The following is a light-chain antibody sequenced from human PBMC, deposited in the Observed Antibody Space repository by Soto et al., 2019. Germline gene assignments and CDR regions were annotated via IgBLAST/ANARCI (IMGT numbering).Light chain of an antibody. V-gene: IGKV1-5*01. Sequence: DIQMTQSPSTLSASVGDRVTITCRASQSISSWLAWYQQKPGKAPKLLIYDASNLQSGVPPRFSGSGSGSEFTLTISGLQPDDFAIYFCQQSYSLPLTFGPGTKGDIK. CDR2: DAS. J-gene: IGKJ3*01. CDR1: QSISSW. CDR3: QQSYSLPLT.